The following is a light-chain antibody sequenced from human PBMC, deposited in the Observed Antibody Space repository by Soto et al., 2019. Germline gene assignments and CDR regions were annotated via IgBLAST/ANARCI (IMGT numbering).Light chain of an antibody. V-gene: IGLV2-11*01. CDR1: SSDVGGYDY. Sequence: QSVLTQPPSVSGSPGQSVTISCTGTSSDVGGYDYVSWYQQHQGKAPKLLIYDVTKRPSGVPDRFSGSKSGNTASLTISGLQAEDEADFFCCSYGGSFPYVFGTGTKLTVL. CDR3: CSYGGSFPYV. J-gene: IGLJ1*01. CDR2: DVT.